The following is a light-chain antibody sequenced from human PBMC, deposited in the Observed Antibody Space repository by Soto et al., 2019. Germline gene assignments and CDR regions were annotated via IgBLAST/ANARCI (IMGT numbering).Light chain of an antibody. V-gene: IGKV3-20*01. CDR2: GAS. CDR3: QQYGSSPST. J-gene: IGKJ1*01. CDR1: QSVSSSY. Sequence: EIVLTQSPGTLSLSPGERATLSCRASQSVSSSYLAWYQQKPGQAPRLLIYGASSRATGIPDRFSGSGSGTDSTLTIGRLEPEDFAVYYCQQYGSSPSTFGQGTKVDIK.